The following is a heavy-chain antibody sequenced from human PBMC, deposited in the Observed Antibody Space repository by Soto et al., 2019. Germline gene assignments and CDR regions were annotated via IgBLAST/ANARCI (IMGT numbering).Heavy chain of an antibody. V-gene: IGHV3-30-3*01. J-gene: IGHJ4*02. D-gene: IGHD6-19*01. Sequence: QAQLVESGGGVVQPGRSLRLSCAASGFTFSSYAMHWVRQAPGKGLEWVAVISYDGSNKYYADSVKGRFTISRDNSKNTLYLQMNSLRAEDTAVYYCARDSSGWFDYWGQGTLVTVSS. CDR3: ARDSSGWFDY. CDR2: ISYDGSNK. CDR1: GFTFSSYA.